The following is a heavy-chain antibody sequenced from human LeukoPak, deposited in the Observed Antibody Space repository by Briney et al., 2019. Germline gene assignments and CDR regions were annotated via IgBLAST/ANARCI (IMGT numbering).Heavy chain of an antibody. CDR1: GGSISSGSYY. D-gene: IGHD3-3*01. CDR2: IYTSGST. CDR3: ARDRGRSGYYGNAFDI. Sequence: PSQTLSLTCTVSGGSISSGSYYWSWIRQPAGKGLELIGRIYTSGSTNYNPSLKSRVTVSVDTSKNQFSLKLSSVTAADTAVYYCARDRGRSGYYGNAFDIWGQGTMVTVSS. J-gene: IGHJ3*02. V-gene: IGHV4-61*02.